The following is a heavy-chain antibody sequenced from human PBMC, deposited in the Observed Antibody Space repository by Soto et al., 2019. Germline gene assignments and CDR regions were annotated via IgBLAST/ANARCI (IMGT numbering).Heavy chain of an antibody. J-gene: IGHJ6*02. CDR1: GGSFSGYY. D-gene: IGHD3-10*01. CDR3: ARDNSIGMVRGVIIPPRYYYYGMDG. CDR2: INHSGST. Sequence: ASETLSLTCAVYGGSFSGYYWSWIRQPPGKGLEWIGEINHSGSTNYNPSLKSRVTISVETSKNQFSLKLSSVTAADTAVYYCARDNSIGMVRGVIIPPRYYYYGMDGWGQGTTVTVSS. V-gene: IGHV4-34*01.